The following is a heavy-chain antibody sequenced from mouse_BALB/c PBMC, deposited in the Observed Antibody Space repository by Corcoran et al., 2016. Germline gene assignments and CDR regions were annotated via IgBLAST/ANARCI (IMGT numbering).Heavy chain of an antibody. J-gene: IGHJ2*01. Sequence: QIQLVQFGPELKKPGETVKISCKASGYTFTNYGMNWVKQAPGKGLKWMGWINTYTGEPTYADDFKGRFAFSLETSASTAYLQINNLKNEDMATYFCATGYYFDYWGQGTTLTVSS. CDR1: GYTFTNYG. V-gene: IGHV9-1*02. CDR3: ATGYYFDY. CDR2: INTYTGEP. D-gene: IGHD4-1*01.